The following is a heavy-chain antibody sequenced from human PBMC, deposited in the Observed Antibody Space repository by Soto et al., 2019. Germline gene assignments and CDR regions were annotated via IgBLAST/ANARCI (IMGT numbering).Heavy chain of an antibody. CDR1: GFTFSDHY. D-gene: IGHD5-12*01. CDR3: ARSRGGYSGYDDY. CDR2: SRNKANSYIK. J-gene: IGHJ4*02. Sequence: EVQLVESGGGLVQPGGSLRLSCAASGFTFSDHYMDWVRQAPGKGLEWVGRSRNKANSYIKEYAASVNGRFTISRDDSENSLYLQMNSLKTEDTAVYYCARSRGGYSGYDDYWGQGTLVTVSS. V-gene: IGHV3-72*01.